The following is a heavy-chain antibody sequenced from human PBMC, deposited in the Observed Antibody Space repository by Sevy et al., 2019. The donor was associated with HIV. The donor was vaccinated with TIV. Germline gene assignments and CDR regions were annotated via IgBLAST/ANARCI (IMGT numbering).Heavy chain of an antibody. CDR3: GYSEYGYYYDY. V-gene: IGHV3-15*01. Sequence: GGSLRLSCGASGFIFCNAWMSWVRQAPGKGLEWVGRIKSKADGGTPDYAAPVKGTFTISRDDSINTLYLQMNSLRTDDTAVYYCGYSEYGYYYDYWGQGTLVTVSS. J-gene: IGHJ4*02. CDR2: IKSKADGGTP. D-gene: IGHD1-26*01. CDR1: GFIFCNAW.